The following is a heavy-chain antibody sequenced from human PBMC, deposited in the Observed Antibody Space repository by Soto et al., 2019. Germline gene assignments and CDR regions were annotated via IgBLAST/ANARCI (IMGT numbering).Heavy chain of an antibody. D-gene: IGHD1-26*01. CDR2: IWYDGSNK. J-gene: IGHJ3*01. CDR3: ARAQYTGSYFDACDV. Sequence: PGGSLRLSCAASGFSFSSYGMHWVRQAPGKGLDWVAVIWYDGSNKYYAESVKGRFTISRDNSKNTLYVQMNSLTVEYTAVYYCARAQYTGSYFDACDVWGQGTMVTVSS. V-gene: IGHV3-33*03. CDR1: GFSFSSYG.